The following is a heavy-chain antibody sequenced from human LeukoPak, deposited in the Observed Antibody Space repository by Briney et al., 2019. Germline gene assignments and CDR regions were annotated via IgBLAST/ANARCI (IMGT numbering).Heavy chain of an antibody. CDR1: GGSFSGYY. D-gene: IGHD1-26*01. V-gene: IGHV4-34*01. J-gene: IGHJ5*02. CDR2: ISHIGST. CDR3: ARGRWEVRFDP. Sequence: SETLSLTCAVYGGSFSGYYWSCVRQPPGKGLEWIGEISHIGSTNYNPSLESRVTISVDTSKNQFSLKLSSVTAADTAVYYCARGRWEVRFDPWGQGTLVTVSS.